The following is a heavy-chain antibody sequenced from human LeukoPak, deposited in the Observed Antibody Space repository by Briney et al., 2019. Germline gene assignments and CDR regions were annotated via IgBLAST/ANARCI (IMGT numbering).Heavy chain of an antibody. CDR2: IIPIFGTA. J-gene: IGHJ6*04. CDR3: ARDHCSGGSCYSLYYYYGMDV. D-gene: IGHD2-15*01. Sequence: SVKVSCKASGGTFSSYAISWVRQAPGQGLEWMGGIIPIFGTANYAQKFQGRVTITADESTSTAYMELSSLRSEDTAVYYCARDHCSGGSCYSLYYYYGMDVWGKGTTVTVSS. V-gene: IGHV1-69*13. CDR1: GGTFSSYA.